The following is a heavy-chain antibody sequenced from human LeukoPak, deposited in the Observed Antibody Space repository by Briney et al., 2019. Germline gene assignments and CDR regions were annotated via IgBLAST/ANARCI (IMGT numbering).Heavy chain of an antibody. J-gene: IGHJ6*03. CDR1: GFTFSFYS. V-gene: IGHV3-21*01. Sequence: GGSLRLSCAASGFTFSFYSMNWVRQAPGKGLEWVSSISSNSNYIYYADSVEGRFTISRDNAKNSLYLQMNSLRAEDTAVYYCARDPYSGDYGPYYYYYMDVWGKGTTVAISS. CDR2: ISSNSNYI. CDR3: ARDPYSGDYGPYYYYYMDV. D-gene: IGHD1-26*01.